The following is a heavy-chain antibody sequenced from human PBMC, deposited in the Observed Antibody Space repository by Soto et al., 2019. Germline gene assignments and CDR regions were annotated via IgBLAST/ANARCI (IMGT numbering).Heavy chain of an antibody. D-gene: IGHD3-16*02. CDR3: AKVTITFGGVIDSFDY. J-gene: IGHJ4*02. CDR2: IGVGGGNT. Sequence: PGGSLRLSCEASGFTFADYWMTWVRQTPGKDLERVANIGVGGGNTYYADSVKGRFTISRDNSKNTLYLQMNSLRAEDTAVYYCAKVTITFGGVIDSFDYWGQGTLVTVSS. V-gene: IGHV3-23*01. CDR1: GFTFADYW.